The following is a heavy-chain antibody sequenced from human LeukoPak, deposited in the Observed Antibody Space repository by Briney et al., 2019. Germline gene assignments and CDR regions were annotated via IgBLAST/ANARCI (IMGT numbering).Heavy chain of an antibody. Sequence: ETLPLTCAVYGGSFSGYYWSWIRQPPGKGLEWASGISGSGGRTYFADSVKGRFTISRDNSKNTLYLQMNSLRAEDTAVYYCAKDLSYIGFGYWGQGTLVTVSS. CDR3: AKDLSYIGFGY. J-gene: IGHJ4*02. CDR1: GGSFSGYY. CDR2: ISGSGGRT. D-gene: IGHD2-15*01. V-gene: IGHV3-23*01.